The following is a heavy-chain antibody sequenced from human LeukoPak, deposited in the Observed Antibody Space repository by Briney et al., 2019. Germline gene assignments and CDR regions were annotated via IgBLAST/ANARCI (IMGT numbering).Heavy chain of an antibody. Sequence: GGSLRLSCAASGFTFSSYSMNWVRQAPGKGLEWVSYISSSSSNIYYADSVKGRFTISRDNSKNTLSLQMNSLRAEDTALYYCAKARGISAPTGYYYYMDVWAEGTTVTVSS. D-gene: IGHD6-6*01. V-gene: IGHV3-48*01. CDR1: GFTFSSYS. CDR2: ISSSSSNI. J-gene: IGHJ6*03. CDR3: AKARGISAPTGYYYYMDV.